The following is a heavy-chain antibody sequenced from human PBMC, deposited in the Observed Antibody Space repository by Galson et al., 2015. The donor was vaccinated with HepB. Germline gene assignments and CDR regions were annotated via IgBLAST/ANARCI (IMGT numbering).Heavy chain of an antibody. CDR2: IIPIFGTA. CDR3: ARDRGGYDSVLYYGMDV. CDR1: GGTFSSYA. V-gene: IGHV1-69*13. D-gene: IGHD5-12*01. Sequence: SVKVSCKASGGTFSSYAISWVRQAPGQGLEWMGGIIPIFGTANYAQKFQGRVTITADESTSTAYMELSSLRSEDTAVYYCARDRGGYDSVLYYGMDVWGQGTTVTVSS. J-gene: IGHJ6*02.